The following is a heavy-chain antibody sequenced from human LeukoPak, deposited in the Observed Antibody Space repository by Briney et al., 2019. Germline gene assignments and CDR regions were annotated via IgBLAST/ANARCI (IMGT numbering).Heavy chain of an antibody. J-gene: IGHJ4*02. V-gene: IGHV1-69*13. Sequence: SVKVSCKASGYSFTSYGISWVRQAPGQGLEWMGGIIPIFGTANYAQKFQGRVTITADESTSTAYMELSSLRSEDTAVYYCARLDSGSYRFDYWGQGTLVTVSS. CDR2: IIPIFGTA. CDR1: GYSFTSYG. CDR3: ARLDSGSYRFDY. D-gene: IGHD1-26*01.